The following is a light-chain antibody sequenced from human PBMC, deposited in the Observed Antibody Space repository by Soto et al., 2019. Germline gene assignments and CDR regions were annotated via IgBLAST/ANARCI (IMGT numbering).Light chain of an antibody. Sequence: QSVLTQPASVSGSPGQSITISCTGTSSDVGGYNYVSWYQQHPGKAPKLMISEVSNRPSGVSNRFSGSKSGNTASLTISGLQAEDEADYYCSSYTSSSTPNVFGTGTKLTVL. CDR3: SSYTSSSTPNV. CDR2: EVS. J-gene: IGLJ1*01. V-gene: IGLV2-14*01. CDR1: SSDVGGYNY.